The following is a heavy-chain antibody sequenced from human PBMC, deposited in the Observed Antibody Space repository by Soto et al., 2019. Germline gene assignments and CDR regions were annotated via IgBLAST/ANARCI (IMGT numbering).Heavy chain of an antibody. J-gene: IGHJ3*01. V-gene: IGHV3-66*01. CDR2: VYSGGST. CDR1: GFTVTTNY. Sequence: GGSLRLSCAASGFTVTTNYMSWVRQPPGKGLEWVSVVYSGGSTYYADSVKGRFTVSRDNSKNTLYLQMNSLRAEDTAVYYCARDFSGKKDAFDFRAQGTLVPVSS. D-gene: IGHD3-10*01. CDR3: ARDFSGKKDAFDF.